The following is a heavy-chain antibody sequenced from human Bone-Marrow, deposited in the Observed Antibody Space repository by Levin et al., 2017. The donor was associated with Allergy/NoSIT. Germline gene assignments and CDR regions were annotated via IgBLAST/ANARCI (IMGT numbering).Heavy chain of an antibody. CDR1: GFIFSDHN. CDR3: ARAGGLGSYDNGGYYYGMDV. J-gene: IGHJ6*02. CDR2: IRNKPKSYST. V-gene: IGHV3-72*01. Sequence: GESLKISCATSGFIFSDHNMDWVRQAPGKGLEWVARIRNKPKSYSTEYAASVKGRFTISRDDSKNSLYLQMNSLNTEDTAVYYCARAGGLGSYDNGGYYYGMDVWGQGTTVTVSS. D-gene: IGHD3-10*01.